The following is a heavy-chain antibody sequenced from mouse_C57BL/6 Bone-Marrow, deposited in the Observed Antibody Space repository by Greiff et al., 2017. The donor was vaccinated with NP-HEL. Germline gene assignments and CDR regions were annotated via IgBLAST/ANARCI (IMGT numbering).Heavy chain of an antibody. D-gene: IGHD1-1*01. CDR2: IYPGSGNT. J-gene: IGHJ2*01. V-gene: IGHV1-66*01. CDR3: ARDNYYGSSFYFDY. CDR1: GYSFTSYY. Sequence: QVQLKQSGPELVKPGASVKISCKASGYSFTSYYIHWVKQRPGQGLEWIGWIYPGSGNTKYNEKFKGKATLTADTSSSTAYMQLSSLTSEDSAVYYCARDNYYGSSFYFDYWGQGTTLTVSS.